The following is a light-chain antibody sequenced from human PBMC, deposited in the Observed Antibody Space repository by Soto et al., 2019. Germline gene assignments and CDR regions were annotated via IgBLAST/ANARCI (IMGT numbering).Light chain of an antibody. CDR1: ESIDNF. CDR3: QQTFSVST. J-gene: IGKJ1*01. V-gene: IGKV1-39*01. CDR2: GAS. Sequence: DIQVTQSPSSLSASVGDRVTITCRTSESIDNFLNWYQQRPGRAPKPLVYGASTLQSGVPSRFIGTGSGTDFTLTITSLQPYDFCTYYCQQTFSVSTFGRGT.